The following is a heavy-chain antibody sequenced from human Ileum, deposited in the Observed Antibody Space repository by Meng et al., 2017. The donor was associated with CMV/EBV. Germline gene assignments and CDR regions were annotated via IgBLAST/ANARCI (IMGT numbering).Heavy chain of an antibody. CDR3: TKGGEIHSAKFDY. CDR2: INTNNGNP. J-gene: IGHJ4*02. CDR1: GYGFMTYG. Sequence: KTCGYGFMTYGIKWVREAPGKRIERMGWINTNNGNPKYNQDFRGRFVFYLDTSVSTAYLQISGLRAGDTAVYYCTKGGEIHSAKFDYWGQGTLVTVSS. D-gene: IGHD2-21*01. V-gene: IGHV7-4-1*02.